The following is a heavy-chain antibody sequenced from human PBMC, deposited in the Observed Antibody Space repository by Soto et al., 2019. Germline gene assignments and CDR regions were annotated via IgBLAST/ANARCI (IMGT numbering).Heavy chain of an antibody. CDR3: AKVKFDFCGGYEY. CDR2: ISGSGGST. V-gene: IGHV3-23*01. J-gene: IGHJ4*02. Sequence: GGSLRLSCAASGFSFSTYAMHWVRQAPGKGLEWVSAISGSGGSTYYAASVKGRFTISRDNSKSTLYLQMNSLRAEDTAVYYCAKVKFDFCGGYEYWGQGTLVTVSS. D-gene: IGHD3-3*01. CDR1: GFSFSTYA.